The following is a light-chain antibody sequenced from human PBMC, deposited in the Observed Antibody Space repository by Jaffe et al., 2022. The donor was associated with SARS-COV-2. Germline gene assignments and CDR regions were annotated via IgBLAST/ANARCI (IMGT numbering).Light chain of an antibody. Sequence: DIQMTQSPSSVSASVGDRVTITCRASQSISSWLAWYQQKPGKAPKLLIYGASSLESGVPSRFSGSGSGTDFTLTINNLQPEDFATYYCQQADSFPPYTFGQGTKVEIK. CDR2: GAS. CDR3: QQADSFPPYT. CDR1: QSISSW. V-gene: IGKV1D-12*01. J-gene: IGKJ2*01.